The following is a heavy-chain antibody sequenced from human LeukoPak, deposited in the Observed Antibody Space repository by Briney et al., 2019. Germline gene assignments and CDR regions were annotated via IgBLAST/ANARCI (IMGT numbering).Heavy chain of an antibody. CDR2: IYTSGST. D-gene: IGHD1-26*01. V-gene: IGHV4-4*07. CDR1: GGSISGYY. J-gene: IGHJ3*02. CDR3: ARDLEWELLPAFDI. Sequence: PSETLSLTCTVSGGSISGYYWSWIRQPAGKGLEWIGRIYTSGSTNYNPSLKSRVTMSVDTSKNQFSLKLSSVTAADTAVYYCARDLEWELLPAFDIWGQGTMVTVSS.